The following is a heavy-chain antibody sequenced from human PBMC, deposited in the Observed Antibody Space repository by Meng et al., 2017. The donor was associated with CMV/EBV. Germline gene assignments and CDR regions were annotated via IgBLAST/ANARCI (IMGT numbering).Heavy chain of an antibody. J-gene: IGHJ6*02. CDR1: GGSISSGGYY. V-gene: IGHV4-31*03. D-gene: IGHD1-1*01. CDR3: ARELEPSYGMDV. Sequence: SETLSLTCTVYGGSISSGGYYWSWIRQHPGKGLEWIGYIYYSGSTYYNPSLKSRVTISVDTSKNQFSLKLSSVTAADTAVYYCARELEPSYGMDVWGQGTTVTVSS. CDR2: IYYSGST.